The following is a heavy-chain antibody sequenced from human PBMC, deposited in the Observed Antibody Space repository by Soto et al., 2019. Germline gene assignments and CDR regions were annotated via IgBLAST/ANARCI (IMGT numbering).Heavy chain of an antibody. CDR2: ISYDGSNK. Sequence: GGSPRLSCAASGFSFSSYAMHWFRQAPGKGLEWVAVISYDGSNKYYADSVKGRFTISRDNSKNTLYLQMNSLRAEDTAVYYCARDRVPNIVVVPAAILGYYYYGMDVWGQGTTVTVS. CDR3: ARDRVPNIVVVPAAILGYYYYGMDV. J-gene: IGHJ6*02. V-gene: IGHV3-30-3*01. D-gene: IGHD2-2*02. CDR1: GFSFSSYA.